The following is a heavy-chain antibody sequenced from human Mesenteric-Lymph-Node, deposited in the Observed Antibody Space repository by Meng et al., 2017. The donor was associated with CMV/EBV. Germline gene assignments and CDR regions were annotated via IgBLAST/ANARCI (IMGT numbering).Heavy chain of an antibody. CDR3: AKDLGARTLYYFDY. V-gene: IGHV3-33*06. CDR2: IWYDGSNK. Sequence: GESLKISCAASGFTFSSYGMHWVRQAPGKGLEWVAVIWYDGSNKYYADSVKGRFTISRDNSKNTLYLQMNSLRAEDTAVYYCAKDLGARTLYYFDYWGQGTLVTVSS. D-gene: IGHD1-26*01. J-gene: IGHJ4*02. CDR1: GFTFSSYG.